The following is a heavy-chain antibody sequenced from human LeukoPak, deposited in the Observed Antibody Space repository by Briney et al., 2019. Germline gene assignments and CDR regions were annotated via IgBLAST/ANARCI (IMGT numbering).Heavy chain of an antibody. CDR2: IYSGST. D-gene: IGHD3-10*01. J-gene: IGHJ5*02. Sequence: PSETLSLTCSVSGASITSSYWSWIRQTPGKGLERIGNIYSGSTNYNPSFESRVTVSLDTSKNHFSLRLTSVTAADTALYYCARDGYGSGSYGWFDPWGQGTLVTVSS. CDR3: ARDGYGSGSYGWFDP. CDR1: GASITSSY. V-gene: IGHV4-59*01.